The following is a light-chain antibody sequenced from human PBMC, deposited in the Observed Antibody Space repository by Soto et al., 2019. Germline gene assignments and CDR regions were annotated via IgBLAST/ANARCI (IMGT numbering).Light chain of an antibody. Sequence: EIQLTQAPSTPSLSSGERGTLPCRATQTISSWLAWYQQKPGQAPRLLIYEASNLTTGIPSRFRGSGSGTDFTLTISSLEPDDFVVYYCQQRASYSHTFGEGTKVDIK. J-gene: IGKJ4*02. CDR2: EAS. CDR3: QQRASYSHT. CDR1: QTISSW. V-gene: IGKV3-11*01.